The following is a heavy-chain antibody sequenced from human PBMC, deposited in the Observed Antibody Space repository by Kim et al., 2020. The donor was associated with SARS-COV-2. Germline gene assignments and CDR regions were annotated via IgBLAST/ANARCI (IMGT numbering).Heavy chain of an antibody. CDR1: GFTFSNHY. CDR3: SRAPVQEVISQGCFDP. CDR2: INSDRRTT. D-gene: IGHD2-21*01. Sequence: GGSLRLSCAASGFTFSNHYMHWVRQAPGKGLVWVSQINSDRRTTTYADFVTGQFTVTISSAHNTQYLHMRGLSVDDTATYFYSRAPVQEVISQGCFDP. V-gene: IGHV3-74*01. J-gene: IGHJ5*02.